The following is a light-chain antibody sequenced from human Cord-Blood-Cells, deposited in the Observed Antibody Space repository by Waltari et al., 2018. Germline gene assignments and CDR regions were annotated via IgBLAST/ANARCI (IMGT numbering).Light chain of an antibody. CDR2: EGS. J-gene: IGLJ3*02. V-gene: IGLV2-23*01. CDR3: CSYAGSSTLWV. CDR1: SSDVVRYNL. Sequence: QSALTHPATVSGSPVQSHTISRTRTSSDVVRYNLVSWYQQHPGKAPKLMIYEGSKRPSGVSKRFSGTKSGNTASLTISVLQAEDEADYYCCSYAGSSTLWVFGGGTKLTVL.